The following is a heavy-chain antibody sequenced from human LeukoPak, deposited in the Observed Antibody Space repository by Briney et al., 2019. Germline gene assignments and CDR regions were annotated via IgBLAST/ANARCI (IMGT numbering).Heavy chain of an antibody. CDR2: ISPSGSIL. Sequence: ETLSLTCTVSGYSINSGYYWGWIRQPPGKGLEWVSGISPSGSILYYADSVKGRFTISRDNSKNTVSLQMNSLRAEDTALYYCARDLDWGAFDAWGQGTLVTVSS. V-gene: IGHV3-23*01. CDR3: ARDLDWGAFDA. CDR1: GYSINSGYY. D-gene: IGHD3-9*01. J-gene: IGHJ5*02.